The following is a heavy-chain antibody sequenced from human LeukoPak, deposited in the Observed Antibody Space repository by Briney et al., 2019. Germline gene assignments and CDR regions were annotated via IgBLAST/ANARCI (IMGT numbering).Heavy chain of an antibody. Sequence: GGSLRLSCAASGFTFSTYSMNWVRQAPGKGLEWVSSIGGSGDYIYYADSVKGRFTISRDNAKNSLYPQMNSLRAEDTAVYYCARATTEAGISATGTGYWGQGTLVTVSS. CDR1: GFTFSTYS. D-gene: IGHD6-13*01. J-gene: IGHJ4*02. CDR2: IGGSGDYI. CDR3: ARATTEAGISATGTGY. V-gene: IGHV3-21*01.